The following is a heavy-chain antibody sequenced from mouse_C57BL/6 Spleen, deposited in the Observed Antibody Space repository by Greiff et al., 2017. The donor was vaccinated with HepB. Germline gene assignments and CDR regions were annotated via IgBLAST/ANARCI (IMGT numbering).Heavy chain of an antibody. CDR1: GFSLTSYG. CDR2: IWSGGST. D-gene: IGHD2-4*01. V-gene: IGHV2-2*01. CDR3: ARMDDSYYYAMDY. Sequence: QVQLKQSGPGLVQPSQSLSITCTVSGFSLTSYGVHWVRQSPGKGLEWLGVIWSGGSTDYNAAFISRLSISKDNSKSQVFFKMNSLQADDTAIYYCARMDDSYYYAMDYWGQGTSVTVSS. J-gene: IGHJ4*01.